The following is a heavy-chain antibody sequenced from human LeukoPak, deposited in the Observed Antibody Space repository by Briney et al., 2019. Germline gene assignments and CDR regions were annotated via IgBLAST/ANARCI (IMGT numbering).Heavy chain of an antibody. CDR1: GFTFSSYA. CDR2: ISSSSSYT. V-gene: IGHV3-11*06. J-gene: IGHJ4*02. CDR3: ASQGGTVTTIDY. Sequence: GGSLRLSCAASGFTFSSYAMSWIRQAPGKGLEWVSYISSSSSYTNYADSVKGRFTISRDNAKNSLYLQMNSLRAEDTAVYYCASQGGTVTTIDYWGQGTLVTVSS. D-gene: IGHD4-17*01.